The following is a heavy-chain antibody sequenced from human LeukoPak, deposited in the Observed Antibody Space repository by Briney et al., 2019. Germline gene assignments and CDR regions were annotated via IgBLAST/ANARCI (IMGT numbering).Heavy chain of an antibody. D-gene: IGHD2-2*01. CDR1: GFTFSSYA. J-gene: IGHJ6*04. Sequence: GRSLRLSCAASGFTFSSYAMHWVRQAPGKGLEWVAVISYDGSNKYYADSVKGRFTISRDNSKNTLYLQMNSLRAEDTAVYYCARAFLPAAKGYYYYGMDVWGKGTTVTASS. CDR2: ISYDGSNK. V-gene: IGHV3-30*04. CDR3: ARAFLPAAKGYYYYGMDV.